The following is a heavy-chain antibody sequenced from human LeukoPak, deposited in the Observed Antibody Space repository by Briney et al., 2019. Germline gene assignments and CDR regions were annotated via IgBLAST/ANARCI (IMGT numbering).Heavy chain of an antibody. CDR2: LSWMTRTE. CDR1: GFTFDLYG. J-gene: IGHJ3*01. CDR3: ARAEGTYNYESGSLKHSFDL. D-gene: IGHD3-16*01. Sequence: GGSLRHSCAASGFTFDLYGMHWVRQAPGKGLEWVSGLSWMTRTEGYADSVKGRFSISRDKAGTSLYLQMNSLRPDDTAMYYCARAEGTYNYESGSLKHSFDLWGQGTLVTVSS. V-gene: IGHV3-9*01.